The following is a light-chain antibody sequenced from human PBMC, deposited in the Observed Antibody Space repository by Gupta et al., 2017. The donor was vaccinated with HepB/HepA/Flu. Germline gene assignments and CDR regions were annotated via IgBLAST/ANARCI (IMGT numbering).Light chain of an antibody. Sequence: QSVLTQPPSVSAAPGQKVTISCSGSNSNIGNNYVSWYQQLPGTAPKLLTYENNKRPSGISDRFSGSQSGTSATLDITGLQTGDEADYYCGTWDSRLSVGVFGGGTKLTVL. CDR2: ENN. CDR1: NSNIGNNY. V-gene: IGLV1-51*02. J-gene: IGLJ3*02. CDR3: GTWDSRLSVGV.